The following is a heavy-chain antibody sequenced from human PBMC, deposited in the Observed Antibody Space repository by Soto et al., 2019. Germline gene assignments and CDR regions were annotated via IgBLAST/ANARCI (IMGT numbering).Heavy chain of an antibody. CDR1: GYTLTELS. V-gene: IGHV1-24*01. CDR2: FDPEDGET. D-gene: IGHD3-3*01. J-gene: IGHJ5*02. Sequence: ASVKVSCKVSGYTLTELSMHWVRQAPGKGLEWMGGFDPEDGETIYAQKFQGRVTMTTDTSTSTAYMELRSLRSDDTAVYYCARVLGRDYDFWSGFGWFDPWGQGTLVTVSS. CDR3: ARVLGRDYDFWSGFGWFDP.